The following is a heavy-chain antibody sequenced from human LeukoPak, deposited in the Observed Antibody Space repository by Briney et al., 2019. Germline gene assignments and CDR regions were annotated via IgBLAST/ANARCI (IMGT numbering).Heavy chain of an antibody. V-gene: IGHV4-59*01. CDR3: ARGAHYYGSGSYIPYYYYYYMDV. CDR2: IYYSGST. Sequence: SETLSLTCTVSGGSISSYYWSWLRQPPGKGLEWLGYIYYSGSTNYNPSLKSRVTISVDTSKNQFSLKLSSVTAADTAVYYCARGAHYYGSGSYIPYYYYYYMDVWGKGTTVTVSS. D-gene: IGHD3-10*01. J-gene: IGHJ6*03. CDR1: GGSISSYY.